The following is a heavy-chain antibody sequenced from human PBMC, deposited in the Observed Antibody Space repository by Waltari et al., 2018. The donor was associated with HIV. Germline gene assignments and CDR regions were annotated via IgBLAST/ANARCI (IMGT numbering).Heavy chain of an antibody. D-gene: IGHD1-26*01. J-gene: IGHJ4*02. V-gene: IGHV3-48*03. CDR3: TRGLRLLRSILPFDY. Sequence: EVQLVQSGGGLVQPGGYLRLSSAASGFRFSSYEMHWVRQAPGKGLEVVSYISITGRTVYYADSVKGRFTISRDNAKKSLYLQRNGLRAEDTAVYYCTRGLRLLRSILPFDYWGQGTLVPVSS. CDR2: ISITGRTV. CDR1: GFRFSSYE.